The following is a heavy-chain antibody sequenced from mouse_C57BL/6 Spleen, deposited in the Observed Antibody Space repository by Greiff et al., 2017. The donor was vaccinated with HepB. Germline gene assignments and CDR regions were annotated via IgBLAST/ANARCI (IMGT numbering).Heavy chain of an antibody. CDR3: ARDDAWFAY. D-gene: IGHD2-3*01. J-gene: IGHJ3*01. V-gene: IGHV3-6*01. Sequence: EVQRVESGPGLVKPSQSLSLTCSVTGYSITSGYYWNWIRQFPGNKLEWMGYISYDGSNNYNPSLKNRISITRDTSKNQFFLKLNSVTTEDTATYYCARDDAWFAYWGQGTLVTVSA. CDR1: GYSITSGYY. CDR2: ISYDGSN.